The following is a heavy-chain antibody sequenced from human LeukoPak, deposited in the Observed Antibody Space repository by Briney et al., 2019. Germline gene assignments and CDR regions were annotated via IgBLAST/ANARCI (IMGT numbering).Heavy chain of an antibody. D-gene: IGHD5-18*01. CDR2: LSGSGGST. Sequence: GGSLRLSCAASEFTFSSYAMSWLRQAPGQGLEWVSALSGSGGSTYYADSVKGRFTISRDNSKNALYLQMNGVRAEDTGVYYCAKDPGGYSYGFGYWGQGTLVTVSS. J-gene: IGHJ4*02. CDR1: EFTFSSYA. V-gene: IGHV3-23*01. CDR3: AKDPGGYSYGFGY.